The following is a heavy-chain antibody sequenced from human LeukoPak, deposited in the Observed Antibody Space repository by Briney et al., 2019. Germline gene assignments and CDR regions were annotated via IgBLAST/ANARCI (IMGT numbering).Heavy chain of an antibody. D-gene: IGHD6-13*01. J-gene: IGHJ4*02. CDR1: GFTFSTYW. CDR3: VRVGYSSSWYVDY. Sequence: GGSLRLSCAASGFTFSTYWMHWVRQAPGKGLVWVSRINSDGSSTSYADSVKGRFTISRDNAKNTLYLQMNSLRAEDTAVYYCVRVGYSSSWYVDYWGQGTLVTVSS. V-gene: IGHV3-74*01. CDR2: INSDGSST.